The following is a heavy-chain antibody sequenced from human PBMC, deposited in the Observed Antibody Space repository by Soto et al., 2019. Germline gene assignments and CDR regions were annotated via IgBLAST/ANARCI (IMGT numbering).Heavy chain of an antibody. V-gene: IGHV4-59*01. D-gene: IGHD2-15*01. CDR1: GGSISGYY. J-gene: IGHJ4*02. Sequence: PSETLSLTCSVSGGSISGYYWSWIRQTPEKGLECIGYIYYSGSTNYNPSLKSRVTMLIDMSKNQFSLKLTSVSAADTAVYYCAAAHRYWGQGILVTVSS. CDR3: AAAHRY. CDR2: IYYSGST.